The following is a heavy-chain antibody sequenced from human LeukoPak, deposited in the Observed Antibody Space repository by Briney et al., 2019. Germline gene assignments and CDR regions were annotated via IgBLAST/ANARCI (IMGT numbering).Heavy chain of an antibody. CDR2: ISWNSGSI. J-gene: IGHJ4*02. D-gene: IGHD5-12*01. CDR1: GFTFHHYA. V-gene: IGHV3-9*01. CDR3: AKDKAPLYSGYDWDLDF. Sequence: SGGSLRLSCAASGFTFHHYAIHWVWQVPGKGLEWVSGISWNSGSIGYADSVKGRFTISRDNAKNSVYLQMNSLRAEDTALYYCAKDKAPLYSGYDWDLDFWGQGTLVTVSS.